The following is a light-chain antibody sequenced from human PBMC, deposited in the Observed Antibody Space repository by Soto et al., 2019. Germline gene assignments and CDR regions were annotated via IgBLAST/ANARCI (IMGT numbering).Light chain of an antibody. CDR1: QNIGAY. J-gene: IGKJ3*01. CDR2: SVS. CDR3: HQRSHQPLP. Sequence: DIQMTQSPSSLSASVGDRITITCRASQNIGAYLNWYQHKPGRAPRFLIYSVSTLQSWVPSRFNGSGSGTDFTLTISSLQPEDFSSYYCHQRSHQPLPFGPWTKVDIK. V-gene: IGKV1-39*01.